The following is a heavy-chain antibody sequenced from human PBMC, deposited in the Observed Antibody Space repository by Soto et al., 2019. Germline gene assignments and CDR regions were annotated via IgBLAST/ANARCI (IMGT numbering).Heavy chain of an antibody. CDR1: GFTVSSNY. Sequence: GGSLRLSCAASGFTVSSNYMSWVRQAPGKGLEWVSVIYSGGSTYYADSVKGRFTISRDNSKNTLYLQMNSLRAEDTAVYYCARALFYSSSFLYYFDYWGQGTLVTVSS. CDR2: IYSGGST. J-gene: IGHJ4*02. D-gene: IGHD6-6*01. V-gene: IGHV3-53*01. CDR3: ARALFYSSSFLYYFDY.